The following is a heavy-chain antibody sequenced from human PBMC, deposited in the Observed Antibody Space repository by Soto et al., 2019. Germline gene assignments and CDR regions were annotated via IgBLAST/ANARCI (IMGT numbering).Heavy chain of an antibody. V-gene: IGHV1-2*02. J-gene: IGHJ6*02. CDR2: INPNSGDT. D-gene: IGHD1-20*01. CDR3: ATDQYNWNYYYYYGMDV. Sequence: SXKVSFKASGYTXTGYDMNLVRQAPGQGLEWMGWINPNSGDTNYAQKCQGRVTMTRDTSISTACIELSRLRSDDAAVYYCATDQYNWNYYYYYGMDVWGQGTTVTVSS. CDR1: GYTXTGYD.